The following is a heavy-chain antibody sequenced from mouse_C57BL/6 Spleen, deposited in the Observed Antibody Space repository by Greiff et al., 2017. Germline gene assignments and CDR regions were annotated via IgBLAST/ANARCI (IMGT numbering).Heavy chain of an antibody. CDR1: GYTFTSYW. Sequence: QVQLQQSGAELVRPGTSVKLSCKASGYTFTSYWMHWVKQRPGQGLEWIGVIDPSDSYTNYNQKFKGKATLTVDTSSSTAYMQLSSLTSEDSAVYYCARGELLRSYAMDYWGQGTSVTVSS. CDR3: ARGELLRSYAMDY. V-gene: IGHV1-59*01. D-gene: IGHD1-1*01. J-gene: IGHJ4*01. CDR2: IDPSDSYT.